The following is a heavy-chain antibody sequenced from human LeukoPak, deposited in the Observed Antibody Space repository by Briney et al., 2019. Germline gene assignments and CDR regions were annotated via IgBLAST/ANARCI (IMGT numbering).Heavy chain of an antibody. Sequence: GASVKVSCKASGYTFTGYYMHWVRQAPGQGLEWMGWINPNSGGTNYAQKFQGRVTMTRDTSISTAYMELSRLRSDDTAVYYCARGGIAAAGIYYYYYIDVWGKGTTVTISS. CDR1: GYTFTGYY. CDR2: INPNSGGT. V-gene: IGHV1-2*02. J-gene: IGHJ6*03. CDR3: ARGGIAAAGIYYYYYIDV. D-gene: IGHD6-13*01.